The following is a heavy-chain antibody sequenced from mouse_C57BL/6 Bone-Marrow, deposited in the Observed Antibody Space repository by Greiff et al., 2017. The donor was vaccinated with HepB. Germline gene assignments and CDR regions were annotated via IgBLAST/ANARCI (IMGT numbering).Heavy chain of an antibody. V-gene: IGHV8-8*01. CDR1: GFSLSTFGMG. CDR2: IWWDDDK. D-gene: IGHD2-1*01. CDR3: GRIYSIRRDY. J-gene: IGHJ4*01. Sequence: QVTLKESGPGILQPSQTLSLTCSSSGFSLSTFGMGLGWIRQPSGKGLEWLAHIWWDDDKYYNPVLKSRLTISNDTSKNQVFLKIANVDTADTATYDCGRIYSIRRDYWGQGTSVTVSS.